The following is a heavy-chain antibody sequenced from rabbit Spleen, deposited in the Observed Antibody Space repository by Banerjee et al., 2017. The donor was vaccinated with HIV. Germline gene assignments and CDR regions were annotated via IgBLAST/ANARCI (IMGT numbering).Heavy chain of an antibody. V-gene: IGHV1S36*01. D-gene: IGHD4-1*01. J-gene: IGHJ4*01. Sequence: QEQLVESGGGLVQPEGSLTLTCKASGFTLSAYWIYWVRQAPGKGLEWIGCISANGNPYYASWVNGRFTISRTTSTVDLKMTSLTAADTATYFCARDTIGWGRRTNLWGQGTLVTVS. CDR1: GFTLSAYW. CDR3: ARDTIGWGRRTNL. CDR2: ISANGNP.